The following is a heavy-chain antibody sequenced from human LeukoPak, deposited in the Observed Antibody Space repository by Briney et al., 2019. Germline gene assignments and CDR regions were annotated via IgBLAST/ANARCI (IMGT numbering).Heavy chain of an antibody. V-gene: IGHV1-69*05. D-gene: IGHD2-2*01. CDR3: ARGLQYQLLKALGYYYMDV. CDR1: GGTFSSHA. J-gene: IGHJ6*03. Sequence: SVKVSCKASGGTFSSHAIAWVRQAPGQGPEGMGGIIPISGTANYAQKFEGRVTITTDESTRTAYMELRSLPYEDTAVYYCARGLQYQLLKALGYYYMDVWGEGTTVTVSS. CDR2: IIPISGTA.